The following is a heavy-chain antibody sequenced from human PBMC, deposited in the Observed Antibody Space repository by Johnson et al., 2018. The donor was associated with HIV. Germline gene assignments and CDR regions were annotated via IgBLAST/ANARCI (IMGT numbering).Heavy chain of an antibody. CDR2: INWNGGST. J-gene: IGHJ3*02. Sequence: VQLVESGGGVVRPGGSLRLSCVASGFTFDDYGMTWVRQAPGKGLEWVSGINWNGGSTDYADSVSGRFTISRDNAKNSLYLQMNSLRAEDTALYYCAREGTTGRNDAFDIWGQGTIVTVSS. CDR1: GFTFDDYG. D-gene: IGHD1-1*01. CDR3: AREGTTGRNDAFDI. V-gene: IGHV3-20*04.